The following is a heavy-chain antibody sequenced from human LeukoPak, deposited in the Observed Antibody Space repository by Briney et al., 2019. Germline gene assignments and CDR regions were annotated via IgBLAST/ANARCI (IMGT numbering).Heavy chain of an antibody. V-gene: IGHV4-39*01. D-gene: IGHD4-11*01. CDR2: IYYSGST. J-gene: IGHJ6*03. Sequence: SETLSLTCTVSGGSISSSSYYWGWIRQPPGKGLEWIGSIYYSGSTYYNPSLKSRVTISVDTSKNQFPLKLSSVTAADTAVYYCAISYSNYDYYYMDVWGKGTTVTVSS. CDR1: GGSISSSSYY. CDR3: AISYSNYDYYYMDV.